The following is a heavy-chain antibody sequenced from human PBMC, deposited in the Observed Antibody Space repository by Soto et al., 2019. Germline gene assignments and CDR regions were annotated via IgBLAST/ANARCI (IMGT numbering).Heavy chain of an antibody. J-gene: IGHJ6*02. V-gene: IGHV1-69*01. CDR2: SIPFFHAA. CDR3: ARDLISNYHYYGMDV. Sequence: QVQMVQSGAEVTKPGSSVKVSCKASADTFSSSAFSWVRQAPGQGLEWMGGSIPFFHAANYAQRFQGRVTITADESTSTGYMELRSLRSEDTALYYCARDLISNYHYYGMDVWGQGTTVTVSS. CDR1: ADTFSSSA.